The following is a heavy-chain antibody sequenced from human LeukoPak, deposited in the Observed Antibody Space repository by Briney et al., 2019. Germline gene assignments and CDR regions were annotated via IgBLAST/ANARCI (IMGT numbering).Heavy chain of an antibody. V-gene: IGHV4-59*01. CDR3: ARASEQWLGPVRMDV. CDR1: GGSISSYY. CDR2: IYYSGST. Sequence: SETLSLTCTVSGGSISSYYWSWIRQPPGKGLEWIGYIYYSGSTNYNPSLKSRVTISVDTSENQFSLKLSSVTAADTAVYYCARASEQWLGPVRMDVWGKGTTVTVSS. D-gene: IGHD6-19*01. J-gene: IGHJ6*03.